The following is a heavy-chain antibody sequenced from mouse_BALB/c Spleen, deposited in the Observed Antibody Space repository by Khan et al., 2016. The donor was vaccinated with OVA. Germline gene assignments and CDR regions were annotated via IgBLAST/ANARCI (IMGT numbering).Heavy chain of an antibody. CDR2: ISDGGSYT. J-gene: IGHJ3*01. Sequence: EVELVESGGGLVKPGGSLKLSCAASGFTFSDYYMYWVRQTPEKRLEWVATISDGGSYTYFPDSVEGRFTISSENAKNNLYLQLISLKSEDTAMYYCTRGGYGAFGYWGQGTLVTVSA. V-gene: IGHV5-4*02. CDR1: GFTFSDYY. CDR3: TRGGYGAFGY. D-gene: IGHD2-14*01.